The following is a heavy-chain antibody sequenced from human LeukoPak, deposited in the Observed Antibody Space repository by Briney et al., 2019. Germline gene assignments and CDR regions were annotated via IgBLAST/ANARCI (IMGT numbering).Heavy chain of an antibody. CDR3: SRDPRPLDY. D-gene: IGHD6-6*01. Sequence: GGSLGLSCAASGFTFSSYWMNWVRQAPGKGLEWVANIKKDGSDKNYLGSVKGRFTISRDNAKNSLYVQMNSLRVEDTAVYFCSRDPRPLDYWGQGTLVTVSS. V-gene: IGHV3-7*03. J-gene: IGHJ4*02. CDR1: GFTFSSYW. CDR2: IKKDGSDK.